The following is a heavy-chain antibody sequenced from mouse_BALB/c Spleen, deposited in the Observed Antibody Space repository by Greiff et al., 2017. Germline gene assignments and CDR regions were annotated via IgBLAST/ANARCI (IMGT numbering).Heavy chain of an antibody. V-gene: IGHV10S3*01. Sequence: EAGGGLVQPKGSLKLSCAASGFTFNTNAMNWVRQAPGKGLEWVARIRSKSNNYATYYADSVKDRFTISRDDSQSMLYLQMNNLKTEDTAMYYCVRAGDGYYGAYWGQGTLVTVSA. CDR2: IRSKSNNYAT. J-gene: IGHJ3*01. CDR3: VRAGDGYYGAY. D-gene: IGHD2-3*01. CDR1: GFTFNTNA.